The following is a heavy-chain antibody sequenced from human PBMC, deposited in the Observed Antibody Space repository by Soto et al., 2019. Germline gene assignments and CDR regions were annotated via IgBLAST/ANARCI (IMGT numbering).Heavy chain of an antibody. J-gene: IGHJ6*02. CDR3: ARDLGYDYSNYYYYGMDV. CDR1: GGSISSYY. D-gene: IGHD4-4*01. V-gene: IGHV4-59*01. CDR2: IYYSGST. Sequence: SETLSLTCTVSGGSISSYYWSWIRQPPGKGLEWIGYIYYSGSTNYNPSLKSRVTISVDTSKNQFSLKLSSVTAADTAVYYCARDLGYDYSNYYYYGMDVWGQGTTVTVSS.